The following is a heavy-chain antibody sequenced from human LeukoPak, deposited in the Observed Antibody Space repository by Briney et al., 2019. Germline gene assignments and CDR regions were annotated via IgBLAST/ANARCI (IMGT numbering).Heavy chain of an antibody. D-gene: IGHD3-10*01. CDR3: ARDRYYGSGSPYYWYFDL. CDR1: GGSISSGGYY. CDR2: IYYSGST. Sequence: PSETLSLTCTVSGGSISSGGYYWSWIRQHPGKGLEWIGYIYYSGSTYYNPSLKSRVTISVDTSKNQFSLKLSSVTAADTAVYYCARDRYYGSGSPYYWYFDLWGRGTLVTVSS. J-gene: IGHJ2*01. V-gene: IGHV4-31*03.